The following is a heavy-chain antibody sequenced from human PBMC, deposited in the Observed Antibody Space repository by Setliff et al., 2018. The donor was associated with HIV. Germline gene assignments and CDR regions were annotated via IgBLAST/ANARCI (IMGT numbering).Heavy chain of an antibody. Sequence: PGGSLRLSCAASGFTFSDHYMDWVRQAPGKGLEWVGRTRNKANSYTTEYAASVKGRFIISRDDSKNSLHLQMNSLKTEDTAVYYCTTIVGFCSSTRCYSDYWGQGTLVTVSS. CDR3: TTIVGFCSSTRCYSDY. CDR2: TRNKANSYTT. V-gene: IGHV3-72*01. CDR1: GFTFSDHY. D-gene: IGHD2-2*01. J-gene: IGHJ4*02.